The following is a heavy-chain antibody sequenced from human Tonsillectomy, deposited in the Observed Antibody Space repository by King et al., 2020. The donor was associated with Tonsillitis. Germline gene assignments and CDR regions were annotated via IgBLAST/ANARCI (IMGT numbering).Heavy chain of an antibody. CDR3: ARGEVRDAFDI. J-gene: IGHJ3*02. CDR1: GGSFSSGDFS. CDR2: IYHSGST. V-gene: IGHV4-30-2*01. D-gene: IGHD3-10*01. Sequence: MQLQESGSGLVKPSQTLSLTCAVSGGSFSSGDFSWSCIRQPPGKSLEWIGYIYHSGSTYYNPSLKSRVTISSETSKNQFSLKLTSVTAADTAVYFCARGEVRDAFDIWGQGTLVTVSS.